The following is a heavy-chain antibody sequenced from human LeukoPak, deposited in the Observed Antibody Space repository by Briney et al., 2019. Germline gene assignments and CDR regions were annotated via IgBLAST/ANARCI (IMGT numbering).Heavy chain of an antibody. V-gene: IGHV3-23*01. D-gene: IGHD6-19*01. J-gene: IGHJ4*02. CDR3: ARTLYSSGWYDY. CDR2: ISGSGGNT. Sequence: PGGSLRLSCAASGFTFSSYAMSWVRQAPGKGLEWVSAISGSGGNTYYADSEKGRFTISRDNSMNTLYLQMNSLRAEDTAVYYCARTLYSSGWYDYWGQGTLVTVSS. CDR1: GFTFSSYA.